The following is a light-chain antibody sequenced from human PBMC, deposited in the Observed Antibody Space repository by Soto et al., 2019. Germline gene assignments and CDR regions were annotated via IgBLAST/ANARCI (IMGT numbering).Light chain of an antibody. J-gene: IGLJ1*01. Sequence: QSALTQPPSVSGSPGQSVTISCTGTSSDVGSSNGVSWYQQPPGTAPKLMIYDVSNRPSGVPDRFSGSKSGNTASLTISGLQAEDEADYYCSSYTSSNTDVFGTGTKLTVL. CDR3: SSYTSSNTDV. V-gene: IGLV2-18*02. CDR2: DVS. CDR1: SSDVGSSNG.